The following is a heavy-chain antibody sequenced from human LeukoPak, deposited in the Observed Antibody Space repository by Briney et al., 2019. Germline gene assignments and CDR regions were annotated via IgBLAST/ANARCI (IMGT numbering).Heavy chain of an antibody. Sequence: PGGSLRLSCAASGFTFRDYYMAWIRQAPGKGLEWVSHISSSVTTVYYADSVRGRFTLSRDNAKNSVSLQMNSLRAEDTAVYYCAELGITMIGGVWGKGTTVTISS. CDR1: GFTFRDYY. D-gene: IGHD3-10*02. CDR3: AELGITMIGGV. V-gene: IGHV3-11*04. J-gene: IGHJ6*04. CDR2: ISSSVTTV.